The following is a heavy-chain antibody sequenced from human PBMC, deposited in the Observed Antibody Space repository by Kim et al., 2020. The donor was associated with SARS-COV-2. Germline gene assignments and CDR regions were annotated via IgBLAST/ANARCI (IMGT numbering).Heavy chain of an antibody. CDR3: ARDRSSSSAEFDY. J-gene: IGHJ4*02. D-gene: IGHD6-6*01. V-gene: IGHV3-66*01. CDR2: IYSGGST. Sequence: GGSLRLSCAASGFTVSSNYMSWVRQAPGKGLEWVSVIYSGGSTYYADSVKGRFTISRDNSKNTLYLQMNSLRAEDTAVYYCARDRSSSSAEFDYWGQGTLVTVSS. CDR1: GFTVSSNY.